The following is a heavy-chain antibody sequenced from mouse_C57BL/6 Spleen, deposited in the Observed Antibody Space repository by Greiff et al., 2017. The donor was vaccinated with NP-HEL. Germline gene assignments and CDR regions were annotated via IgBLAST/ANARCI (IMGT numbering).Heavy chain of an antibody. CDR1: GYAFSSYW. CDR2: IYPGDGDT. V-gene: IGHV1-80*01. D-gene: IGHD2-12*01. J-gene: IGHJ4*01. Sequence: VQLQQSGAELVKPGASVKISCKASGYAFSSYWMNWVKQRPGKGLEWIGQIYPGDGDTNYNGKFKGKATLTADKSSSTAYMQLSSLTSEDSAVYFCAREGYYRGAMDYWGQGTSVTVSS. CDR3: AREGYYRGAMDY.